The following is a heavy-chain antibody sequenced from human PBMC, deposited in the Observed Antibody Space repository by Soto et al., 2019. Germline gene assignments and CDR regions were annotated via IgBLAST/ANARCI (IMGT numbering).Heavy chain of an antibody. D-gene: IGHD2-15*01. CDR3: ARGLYSSGYYSYYYGMDV. V-gene: IGHV3-30-3*01. Sequence: QVQLVESGGGVVQPGRSLRLSCAASGFTFSSYAMHGVRQAPGKGLEWGAVISYDGSNKYYADSVKGRFTISRDNSKNTLYLQMNSLRAEDTAVYYCARGLYSSGYYSYYYGMDVWGQGTTVTVSS. CDR1: GFTFSSYA. CDR2: ISYDGSNK. J-gene: IGHJ6*02.